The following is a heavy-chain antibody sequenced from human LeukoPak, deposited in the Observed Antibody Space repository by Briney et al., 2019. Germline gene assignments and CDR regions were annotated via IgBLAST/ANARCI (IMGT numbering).Heavy chain of an antibody. Sequence: GGSLRLSCAASGFIFGSYAMHWVRQAPGKGLEWVAVISYDGSNKYYADSVKGRFTISRDNSKNTLYLQMNSLRAEDTAVYYCAREMVRGVKQVGYFDYWGQGTLVTVSS. CDR2: ISYDGSNK. J-gene: IGHJ4*02. D-gene: IGHD3-10*01. CDR3: AREMVRGVKQVGYFDY. CDR1: GFIFGSYA. V-gene: IGHV3-30*04.